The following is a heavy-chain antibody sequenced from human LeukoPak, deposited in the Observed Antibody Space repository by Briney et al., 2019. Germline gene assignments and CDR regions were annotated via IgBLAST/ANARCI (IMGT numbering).Heavy chain of an antibody. Sequence: SETLSLTCTVSGGSISSYYWSWIRQPTGEGLEWIAYIYYSGSTNYNPSLKSRLTISVDTSKNQFSLKLTSVTAADTAVYYCARASAHRGIAVAGVYWYFDLWGRGTLVTVSS. D-gene: IGHD6-19*01. J-gene: IGHJ2*01. V-gene: IGHV4-59*01. CDR2: IYYSGST. CDR3: ARASAHRGIAVAGVYWYFDL. CDR1: GGSISSYY.